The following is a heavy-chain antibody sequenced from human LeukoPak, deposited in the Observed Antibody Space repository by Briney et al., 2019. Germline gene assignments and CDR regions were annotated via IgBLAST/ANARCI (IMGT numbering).Heavy chain of an antibody. CDR3: AKDFTPDGIWDIDY. CDR1: GFTFSKYT. Sequence: GGSLRLSCVASGFTFSKYTMSWVGQAPGKGVEGVSGIYGGGSGSTFYAESVKGRFTISRDNSKNTLYLQMNSLRDEDTAIYYCAKDFTPDGIWDIDYWGRGTLITVSS. J-gene: IGHJ4*02. V-gene: IGHV3-23*01. D-gene: IGHD1-14*01. CDR2: IYGGGSGST.